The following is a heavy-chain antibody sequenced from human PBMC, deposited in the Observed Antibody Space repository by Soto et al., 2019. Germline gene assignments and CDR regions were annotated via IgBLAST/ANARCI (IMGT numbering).Heavy chain of an antibody. CDR1: GGSFSNSY. CDR2: IYTSGST. J-gene: IGHJ3*02. D-gene: IGHD2-21*02. CDR3: ARAPLRTAIPKDAFDI. Sequence: SETLSLTCSVSGGSFSNSYWTWIRQPAGKRLEWIGRIYTSGSTTYNPSLKSRVTLSLDTSKSQFSLRLTSVTAADAAVYYCARAPLRTAIPKDAFDIWGQGTMVTVSS. V-gene: IGHV4-4*07.